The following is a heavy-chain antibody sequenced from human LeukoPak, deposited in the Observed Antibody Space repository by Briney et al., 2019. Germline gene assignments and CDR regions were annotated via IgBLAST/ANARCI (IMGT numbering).Heavy chain of an antibody. V-gene: IGHV4-34*01. J-gene: IGHJ6*02. CDR2: INHGGSP. Sequence: SETLSLTCAVYGGSFSGYYWSWIRQPPGKGLEWIGEINHGGSPNYNPSLKSRVTISVDTSKNQFSLKVSSVTAADTAVYHCARAGHYFGGDRSQRYGMDVWGQGTTVTVSS. CDR1: GGSFSGYY. CDR3: ARAGHYFGGDRSQRYGMDV. D-gene: IGHD2-21*02.